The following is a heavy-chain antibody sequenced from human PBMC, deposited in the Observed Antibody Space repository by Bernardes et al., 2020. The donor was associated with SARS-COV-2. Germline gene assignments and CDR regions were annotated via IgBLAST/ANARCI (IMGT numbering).Heavy chain of an antibody. V-gene: IGHV4-61*01. CDR2: IYYSGIT. J-gene: IGHJ3*02. CDR1: GGSVSSVSYY. CDR3: ARDHYYDRTDAFDI. D-gene: IGHD3-22*01. Sequence: SETLSLTCTVSGGSVSSVSYYWSWLLQPPGKGLEWIGYIYYSGITNYNPSLKSRVTISVDTSKNQFSLKLSSVTAADTAVYYCARDHYYDRTDAFDIWGQGTMVTVSS.